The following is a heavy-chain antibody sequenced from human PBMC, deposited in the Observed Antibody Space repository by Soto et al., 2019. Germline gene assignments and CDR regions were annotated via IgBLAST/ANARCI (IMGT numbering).Heavy chain of an antibody. Sequence: SETLSLTCTFSGCSIRSGLYYWSWIRQHPGKGLEWIAYIYYSGSIYYNPSLKSRLTISRDTSKNQFSLKLSSVTAADTAVYYCARKSGGTAFDIWGQGTMVTVSS. V-gene: IGHV4-31*03. J-gene: IGHJ3*02. D-gene: IGHD1-1*01. CDR1: GCSIRSGLYY. CDR3: ARKSGGTAFDI. CDR2: IYYSGSI.